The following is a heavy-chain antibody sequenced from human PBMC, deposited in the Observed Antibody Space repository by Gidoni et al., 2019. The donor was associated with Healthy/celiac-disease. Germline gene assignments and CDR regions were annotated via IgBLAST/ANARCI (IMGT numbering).Heavy chain of an antibody. V-gene: IGHV3-53*01. D-gene: IGHD4-4*01. CDR2: IYSGGST. J-gene: IGHJ6*02. Sequence: EVQLVVSGGGLIQPGGSLRLSCAASGFTVSSNYMSWVRPAPGKGLEWVSVIYSGGSTYYSDSVKGRFTISRDNSKNTLYLQMNSRRAEDTAVYYCASLGPYSNYPTHYYYYYGMDVWGQGTTVTVSS. CDR1: GFTVSSNY. CDR3: ASLGPYSNYPTHYYYYYGMDV.